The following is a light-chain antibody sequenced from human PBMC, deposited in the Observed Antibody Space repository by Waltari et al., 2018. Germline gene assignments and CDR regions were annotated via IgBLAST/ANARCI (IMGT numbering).Light chain of an antibody. Sequence: QLVLTQSPSASASLGASVKLTRTLSSGHSSNDIAWHQQQPEKGPRYLMKFNSDGSHSKGDEIPDRFSGSSSGAERYLTISSLQSEDEADDYCQTGGHGTWVFGGGTKLTVL. CDR2: FNSDGSH. CDR1: SGHSSND. V-gene: IGLV4-69*01. J-gene: IGLJ3*02. CDR3: QTGGHGTWV.